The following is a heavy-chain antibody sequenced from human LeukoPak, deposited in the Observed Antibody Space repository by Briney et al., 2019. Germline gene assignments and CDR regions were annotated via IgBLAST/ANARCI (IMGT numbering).Heavy chain of an antibody. D-gene: IGHD3-22*01. V-gene: IGHV3-21*01. J-gene: IGHJ4*02. Sequence: PGRSLRLSCAASGFTFSSYSMNWVRQAPGKGLEWVSSISSSSSYIYYADSVKGRFTISRDNAKNSLYLQMNSLRAEDTAVYYCASLGDGYYYDHWGGGQRTLVTVSS. CDR1: GFTFSSYS. CDR2: ISSSSSYI. CDR3: ASLGDGYYYDHWG.